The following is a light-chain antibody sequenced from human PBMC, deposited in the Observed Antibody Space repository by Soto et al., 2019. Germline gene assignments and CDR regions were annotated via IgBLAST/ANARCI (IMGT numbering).Light chain of an antibody. J-gene: IGLJ1*01. V-gene: IGLV1-44*01. CDR1: SSNIGDNP. CDR3: AAWDDSLNAL. Sequence: QSVLTQPPSVSGAPGQRVTISCSGSSSNIGDNPVNWYQQVPGAAPKLLIYINDQRPSGVPDRFSGSKSGTSASLAISGLQPEDEADYYCAAWDDSLNALFGTGTKLTVL. CDR2: IND.